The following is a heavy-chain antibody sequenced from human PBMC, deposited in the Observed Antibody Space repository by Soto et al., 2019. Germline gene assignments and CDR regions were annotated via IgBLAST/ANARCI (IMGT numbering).Heavy chain of an antibody. J-gene: IGHJ4*02. CDR2: MDQDGSER. CDR1: GFTFSTYW. CDR3: VCGGNFFIY. V-gene: IGHV3-7*01. Sequence: EVQLVESGGGLVQPGGSLRLSCAASGFTFSTYWMTWVRQPPGKGLEWVANMDQDGSERHYVDSVRGRFTVSRDNAKNSLYLQMNSLRAEDTAVYYCVCGGNFFIYWGQGTLVTVSP. D-gene: IGHD3-16*01.